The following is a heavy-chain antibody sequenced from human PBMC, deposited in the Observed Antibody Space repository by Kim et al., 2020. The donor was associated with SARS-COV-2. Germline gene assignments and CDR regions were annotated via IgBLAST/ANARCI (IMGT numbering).Heavy chain of an antibody. CDR1: GFTFSSHW. V-gene: IGHV3-74*01. D-gene: IGHD6-19*01. CDR3: ARDWYSSAYYSSFDY. CDR2: IDNDGSNT. J-gene: IGHJ4*02. Sequence: GGSLRLSCAASGFTFSSHWMHWVRQAPGKGLVWVSRIDNDGSNTRYADSVKGRFTISRDNAKNTLYLQMNSLRAEDTAVYFCARDWYSSAYYSSFDYWGQGALVTVSS.